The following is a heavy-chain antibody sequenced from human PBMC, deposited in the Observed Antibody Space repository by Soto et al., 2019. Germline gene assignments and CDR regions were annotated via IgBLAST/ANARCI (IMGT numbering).Heavy chain of an antibody. Sequence: AETLSLTCGVYGGAFSAYSCTWRRHSPFKGLEWIVEITHGGSTDYNPALKSRLVMSVDTSENQFSLRVTSVTAADAAVYFCARARFDSWSHIYYGLDVWGQGTTVTVSS. D-gene: IGHD3-3*01. V-gene: IGHV4-34*01. CDR2: ITHGGST. J-gene: IGHJ6*02. CDR3: ARARFDSWSHIYYGLDV. CDR1: GGAFSAYS.